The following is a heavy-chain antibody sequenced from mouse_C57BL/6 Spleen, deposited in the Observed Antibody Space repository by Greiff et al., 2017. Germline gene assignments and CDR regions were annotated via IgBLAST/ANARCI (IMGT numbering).Heavy chain of an antibody. CDR2: ISYDGSN. D-gene: IGHD2-5*01. J-gene: IGHJ4*01. V-gene: IGHV3-6*01. CDR3: AREGYSNPYYAMDY. Sequence: VQLKESGPGLVKPSQSLSLTCSVTGYSITSGYYWNWIRQFPGNKLEWMGYISYDGSNNSNPSLKNRISITRDTSKNQFFLKLNSVTTEDTATYYCAREGYSNPYYAMDYWGQGTSVTVSS. CDR1: GYSITSGYY.